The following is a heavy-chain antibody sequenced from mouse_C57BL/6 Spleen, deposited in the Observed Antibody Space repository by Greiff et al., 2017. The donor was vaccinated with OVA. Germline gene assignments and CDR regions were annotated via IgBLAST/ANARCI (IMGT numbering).Heavy chain of an antibody. CDR1: GYAFSSSW. D-gene: IGHD1-1*01. J-gene: IGHJ2*01. Sequence: VQLQQSGPELVKPGASVKISCKASGYAFSSSWMNWVKQRPGKGLEWIGRICPGDGDTNYNGKFKGKATLTADKSSSTAYMQLSSLTSEDSAVYFCARQRTTVAYFDYWGQGTTLTVSS. CDR3: ARQRTTVAYFDY. CDR2: ICPGDGDT. V-gene: IGHV1-82*01.